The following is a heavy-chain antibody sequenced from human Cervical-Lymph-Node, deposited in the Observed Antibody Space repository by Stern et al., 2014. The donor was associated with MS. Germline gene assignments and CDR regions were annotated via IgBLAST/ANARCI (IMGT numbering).Heavy chain of an antibody. CDR1: GYSFTSYW. CDR3: AGYDILTGYASYYYYGMDV. Sequence: DQLVQSGAEVKKPGESLKISCKGSGYSFTSYWIGWVRQMPGKGLEWMGIIYPGDSGTRYSPSFQGQVTISADKSISTAYLQWSSLKASDTAMYYCAGYDILTGYASYYYYGMDVWGQGTTVTVSS. CDR2: IYPGDSGT. J-gene: IGHJ6*02. V-gene: IGHV5-51*01. D-gene: IGHD3-9*01.